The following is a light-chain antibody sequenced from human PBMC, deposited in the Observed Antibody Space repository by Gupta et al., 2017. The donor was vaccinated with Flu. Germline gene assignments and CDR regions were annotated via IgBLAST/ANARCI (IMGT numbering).Light chain of an antibody. CDR1: SSNIGVNY. CDR3: GTWDNSLNFGRV. Sequence: QSVLTQPPSVSAAPGQKVTISCSGSSSNIGVNYVSWYQQFPGTAPKVLIYDNKKRPSGIPDRFSGSKFGTSATLDITGLQTGDEADYYCGTWDNSLNFGRVFGGGTKLTVL. CDR2: DNK. J-gene: IGLJ3*02. V-gene: IGLV1-51*01.